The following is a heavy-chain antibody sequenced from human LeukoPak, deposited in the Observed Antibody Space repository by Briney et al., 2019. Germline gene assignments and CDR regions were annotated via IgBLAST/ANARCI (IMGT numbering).Heavy chain of an antibody. CDR3: ARNIAAAEGFDP. Sequence: PSETLSLTCTVSGGSISSSSYYWGWIRQPPGKGLEWVGSIYYSGSTYYNPSLKSRVTISVDTSKNQFSLKLSSVTAADTAVYYCARNIAAAEGFDPWGQGTLVTVSS. V-gene: IGHV4-39*01. CDR2: IYYSGST. CDR1: GGSISSSSYY. D-gene: IGHD6-13*01. J-gene: IGHJ5*02.